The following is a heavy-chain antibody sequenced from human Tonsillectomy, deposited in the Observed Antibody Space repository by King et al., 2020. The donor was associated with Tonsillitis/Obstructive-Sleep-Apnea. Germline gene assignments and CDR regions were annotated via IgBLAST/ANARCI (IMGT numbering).Heavy chain of an antibody. CDR3: AAGIVLVPAAVDY. CDR2: ISGSGGST. CDR1: RFTFSTYA. J-gene: IGHJ4*02. V-gene: IGHV3-23*04. Sequence: EVQLVESGGGLVQPGGSLRLSCAASRFTFSTYAMSWVRQAPGKGLEWVSAISGSGGSTYYADSVKGRFTISRDNSKNTLYLQMNSLRAEDTAVYCCAAGIVLVPAAVDYWGQGTLVTVSS. D-gene: IGHD2-2*01.